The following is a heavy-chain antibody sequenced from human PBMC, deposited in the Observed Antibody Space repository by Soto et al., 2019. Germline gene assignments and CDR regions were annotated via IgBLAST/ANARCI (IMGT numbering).Heavy chain of an antibody. J-gene: IGHJ6*02. V-gene: IGHV1-69*13. CDR3: ARDRGIAALYYYYGMDV. D-gene: IGHD6-13*01. CDR1: GGTFSSYA. CDR2: IIPIFGTA. Sequence: GASVKVSCKASGGTFSSYAISWVRQAPGQGLEWMGGIIPIFGTANYAQKFQGRVTITADESTSTAYMELSSLRSEDTAVYYCARDRGIAALYYYYGMDVWGQGTTVTVSS.